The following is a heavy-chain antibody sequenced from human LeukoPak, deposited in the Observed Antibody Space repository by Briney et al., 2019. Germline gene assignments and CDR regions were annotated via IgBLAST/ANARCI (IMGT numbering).Heavy chain of an antibody. CDR1: GFTFSSYW. V-gene: IGHV3-7*01. J-gene: IGHJ4*02. Sequence: GGSLRLSCAASGFTFSSYWMSWVRQAPGKGLEWVADIKQDGSEKYYVDSVKGRFTISRDNAKSSLYLQMNSLRAEDTAVYYCARSLGYCSSTSCYHYFDYWGQGTLVTVSS. CDR3: ARSLGYCSSTSCYHYFDY. CDR2: IKQDGSEK. D-gene: IGHD2-2*01.